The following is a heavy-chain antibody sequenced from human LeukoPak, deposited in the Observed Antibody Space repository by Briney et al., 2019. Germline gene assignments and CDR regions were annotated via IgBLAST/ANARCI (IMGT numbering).Heavy chain of an antibody. D-gene: IGHD2-2*01. CDR2: ISGSGRTI. J-gene: IGHJ4*02. CDR1: GFTFNTYS. Sequence: PGGSLRLSCAASGFTFNTYSMNWVRQAPGKGLEWLSYISGSGRTIYYADSVKGRFTISRDNPKNSLYLQMSSLRAEDTAVYYCARAIFDVVVPADIDYWGQGTLVTVSS. CDR3: ARAIFDVVVPADIDY. V-gene: IGHV3-48*04.